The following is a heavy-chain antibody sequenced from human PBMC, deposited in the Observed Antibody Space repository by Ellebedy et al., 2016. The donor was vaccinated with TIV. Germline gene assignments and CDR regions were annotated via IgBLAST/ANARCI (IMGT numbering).Heavy chain of an antibody. CDR3: ARWEGYGDYPSFYYYYGMDV. CDR2: ISAYNGNT. Sequence: ASVKVSCXASGYTFTSYGISWVRQAPGQGLEWMGWISAYNGNTNYAQKLQGRVTMTTDTSTSTAYMELRSLRSDDTAVYYCARWEGYGDYPSFYYYYGMDVWGQGTTVTVSS. CDR1: GYTFTSYG. V-gene: IGHV1-18*01. J-gene: IGHJ6*02. D-gene: IGHD4-17*01.